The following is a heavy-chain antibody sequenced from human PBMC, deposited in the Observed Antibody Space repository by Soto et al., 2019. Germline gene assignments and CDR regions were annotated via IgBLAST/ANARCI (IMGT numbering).Heavy chain of an antibody. CDR3: ARDPSNTSGNRIWFDT. D-gene: IGHD6-19*01. CDR2: ISTYNGDT. Sequence: QVQLVQSGDEVEKPGASVKVSCKTSGYTFMTHAISWVRQAPGQGLEWMGWISTYNGDTKVAQKFQGRVTMTRDTSTSTVYMDLRSLRSDDTAVYYCARDPSNTSGNRIWFDTWGQGTLVTVSS. CDR1: GYTFMTHA. V-gene: IGHV1-18*04. J-gene: IGHJ5*02.